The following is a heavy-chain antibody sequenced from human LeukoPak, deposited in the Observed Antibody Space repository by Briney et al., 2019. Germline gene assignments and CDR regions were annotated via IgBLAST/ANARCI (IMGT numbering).Heavy chain of an antibody. CDR2: IYYSGST. CDR3: ARDGGGIYGMDV. J-gene: IGHJ6*02. V-gene: IGHV4-30-4*01. D-gene: IGHD3-16*01. CDR1: GGSISSGDYY. Sequence: SETLSLTCTVSGGSISSGDYYWSWIRQPPGKGLEWIGYIYYSGSTYYNPSLKSRVTISVDTSKNQFSLKLSSVTAADTAVYYCARDGGGIYGMDVWGQGTTVTVSS.